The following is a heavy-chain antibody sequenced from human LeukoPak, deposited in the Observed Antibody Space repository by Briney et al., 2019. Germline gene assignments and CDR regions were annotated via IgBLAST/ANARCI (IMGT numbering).Heavy chain of an antibody. Sequence: SETLSLTCAVSGGSISSGGYSWSWIRQPPGKGLEWIGYIYRSGSTYYNPSLKSRVTISVDRSKNQFSLKLSSVTAADTAVYYCARDYYDSSGHYYYYGMDVWGQGTTVTVSS. CDR3: ARDYYDSSGHYYYYGMDV. CDR2: IYRSGST. V-gene: IGHV4-30-2*01. J-gene: IGHJ6*02. CDR1: GGSISSGGYS. D-gene: IGHD3-22*01.